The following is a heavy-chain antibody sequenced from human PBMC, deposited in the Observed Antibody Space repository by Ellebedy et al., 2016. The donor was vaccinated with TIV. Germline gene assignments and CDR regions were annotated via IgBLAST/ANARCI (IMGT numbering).Heavy chain of an antibody. Sequence: MPSETLSLTCTVSGGSIGRHYWSWIRQHPGKGLEWIGYSNYGGNTNYNPSLESRVSISVDTSKNQFSLKLTSVTAADTAVYYCARVGESGSGSTYYFYGLDVWGQGTTVTVSS. CDR1: GGSIGRHY. D-gene: IGHD3-10*01. J-gene: IGHJ6*02. CDR2: SNYGGNT. CDR3: ARVGESGSGSTYYFYGLDV. V-gene: IGHV4-59*11.